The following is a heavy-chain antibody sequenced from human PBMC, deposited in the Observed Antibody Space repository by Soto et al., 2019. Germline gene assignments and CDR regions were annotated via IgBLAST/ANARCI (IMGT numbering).Heavy chain of an antibody. Sequence: SETLSLTCAVSGGSISSGGYSWSWIRQPPGKGLEWSGYIYYSGSTNYNPSLKSRVTISVDTSKHQFTLKLSSVTAADTAVYYCAGDHPPIFGVAKHRGRMDVWGQGTTVTVSS. V-gene: IGHV4-61*08. CDR1: GGSISSGGYS. J-gene: IGHJ6*02. D-gene: IGHD3-3*01. CDR2: IYYSGST. CDR3: AGDHPPIFGVAKHRGRMDV.